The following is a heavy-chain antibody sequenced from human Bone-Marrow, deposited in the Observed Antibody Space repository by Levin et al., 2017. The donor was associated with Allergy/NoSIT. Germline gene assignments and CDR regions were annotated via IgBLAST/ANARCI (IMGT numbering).Heavy chain of an antibody. CDR1: GFTFSSYS. V-gene: IGHV3-21*01. D-gene: IGHD2-2*01. CDR2: ISSSSSYI. CDR3: ARDYYYCSSTSCYAHPFSETHDAFDI. J-gene: IGHJ3*02. Sequence: GGSLRLSCAASGFTFSSYSMNWVRQAPGKGLEWVSSISSSSSYIYYADSVKGRFTISRDNAKNSLYLQMNSLRAEDTAVYYCARDYYYCSSTSCYAHPFSETHDAFDIWGQGTMVTVSS.